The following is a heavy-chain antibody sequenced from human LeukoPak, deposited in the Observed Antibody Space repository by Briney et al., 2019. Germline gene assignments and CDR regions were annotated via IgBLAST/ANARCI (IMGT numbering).Heavy chain of an antibody. Sequence: SETLSLTCTVSGDSINNTAYYWGWIRQSPGTGLKWIGSVYYRGNTYYSPALKSRVTMSIDTSKSQISLHLTSVTAADTAVYYCARVSRQPYFFDYWGQGTLVTVSS. CDR1: GDSINNTAYY. V-gene: IGHV4-39*07. J-gene: IGHJ4*02. D-gene: IGHD2-2*01. CDR2: VYYRGNT. CDR3: ARVSRQPYFFDY.